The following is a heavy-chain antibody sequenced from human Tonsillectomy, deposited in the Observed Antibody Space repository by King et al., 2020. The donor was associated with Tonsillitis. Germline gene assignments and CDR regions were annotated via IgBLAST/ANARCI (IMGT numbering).Heavy chain of an antibody. CDR2: INPNSGDT. CDR3: AKSGNSAELDY. V-gene: IGHV1-2*02. D-gene: IGHD4-23*01. Sequence: QVQLVESGAEVKKPGASVKVSCKASGYTFTGYFMHWVRQAPGQGLEWMGWINPNSGDTNYPQKFQGRVTMSRDTSINTAYMELSRLRSDDTAVYFCAKSGNSAELDYWGQGTLVTVSS. J-gene: IGHJ4*02. CDR1: GYTFTGYF.